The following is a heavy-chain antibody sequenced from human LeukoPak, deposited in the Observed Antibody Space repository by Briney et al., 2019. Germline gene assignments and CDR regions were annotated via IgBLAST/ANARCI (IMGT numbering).Heavy chain of an antibody. CDR2: ISVNNGHT. V-gene: IGHV1-18*04. J-gene: IGHJ4*02. D-gene: IGHD3-22*01. CDR1: GYTFTGYG. Sequence: GATVKVSCKASGYTFTGYGISWVRQAPGQGLEWNGCISVNNGHTKYGQKFQARDPMTTDTSKSTAYMEQRSLRSDDTAVYYCARVQPHRIYYDNSDYPTRNDYWGQGTLVTVSS. CDR3: ARVQPHRIYYDNSDYPTRNDY.